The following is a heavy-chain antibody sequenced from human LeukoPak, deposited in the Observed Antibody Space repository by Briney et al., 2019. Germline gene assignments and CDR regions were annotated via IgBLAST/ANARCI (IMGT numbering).Heavy chain of an antibody. V-gene: IGHV4-59*08. CDR3: ARGIYSSGWYAWFDP. Sequence: PSETLSVTSTVSGGSICGNYWSRIRQPPGKGLEWIGYIYYSGSTDYNPSLKSRVTISVTTSKDQFSLKLSSVTAADTAVYYCARGIYSSGWYAWFDPWGQGTLVTVSS. CDR2: IYYSGST. J-gene: IGHJ5*02. CDR1: GGSICGNY. D-gene: IGHD6-19*01.